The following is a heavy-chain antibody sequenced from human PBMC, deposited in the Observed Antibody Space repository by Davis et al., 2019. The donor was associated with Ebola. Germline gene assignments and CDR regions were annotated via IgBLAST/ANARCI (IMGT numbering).Heavy chain of an antibody. CDR2: ISSSSSYI. J-gene: IGHJ6*02. V-gene: IGHV3-21*01. Sequence: GESLKISCAAPGFTFSSYSMNWVRQAPGKGLEWVSSISSSSSYIYYADSVKGRFTISRDNAKNSLYLQMNSLRAEDTAVYYCANTGMDVWGQGTTVTVSS. CDR3: ANTGMDV. CDR1: GFTFSSYS.